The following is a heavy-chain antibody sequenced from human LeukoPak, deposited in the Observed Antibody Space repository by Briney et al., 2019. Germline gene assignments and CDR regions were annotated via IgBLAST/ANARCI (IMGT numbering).Heavy chain of an antibody. J-gene: IGHJ5*02. D-gene: IGHD3-3*01. CDR1: GGSFSGYY. CDR3: ARGPRITIFGVVISGWFDP. V-gene: IGHV4-34*01. Sequence: KPSEALSLTCAVYGGSFSGYYWSWIRQPPGKGLEWIGEINHSGSTNYNPSLKSRVTISVDTSKNQFSLKLSSVTAADTAVYCCARGPRITIFGVVISGWFDPWGQGTLVTVSS. CDR2: INHSGST.